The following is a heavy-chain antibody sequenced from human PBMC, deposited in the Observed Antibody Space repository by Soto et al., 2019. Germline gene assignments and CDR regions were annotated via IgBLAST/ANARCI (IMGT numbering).Heavy chain of an antibody. Sequence: QVQLQESGPGLVKPSQTLSLTCSVSGGSIISDEYYWTWIRQPPGGGLEWIGHVFYTGSTSYSPSLKSRLTISVDTSKNQFSLRLNSVSAADTAVYYCARDRSNSPDLLDSWGRGTLVTVSS. V-gene: IGHV4-30-4*01. CDR3: ARDRSNSPDLLDS. CDR2: VFYTGST. D-gene: IGHD1-1*01. J-gene: IGHJ4*02. CDR1: GGSIISDEYY.